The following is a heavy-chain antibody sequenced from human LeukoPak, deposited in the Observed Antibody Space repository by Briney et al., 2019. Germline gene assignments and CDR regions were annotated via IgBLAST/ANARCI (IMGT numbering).Heavy chain of an antibody. V-gene: IGHV1-2*06. J-gene: IGHJ4*02. CDR3: ARGYSYGYDY. CDR2: INLRSGGT. Sequence: ASVKVSCKASGYTFTSYGVGWVRQAPGQGLEWMGRINLRSGGTNYAQKFQDRVTVTRDTSISTAYMELSRLRSDDTAVYYCARGYSYGYDYWGQGTLVTVSS. CDR1: GYTFTSYG. D-gene: IGHD5-18*01.